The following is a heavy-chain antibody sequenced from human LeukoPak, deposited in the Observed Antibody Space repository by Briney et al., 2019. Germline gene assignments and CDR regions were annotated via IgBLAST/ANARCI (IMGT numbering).Heavy chain of an antibody. CDR1: GFTFSSYS. V-gene: IGHV3-21*01. CDR2: ISSSSSSYI. CDR3: AKEEQLLWFVGYFDY. J-gene: IGHJ4*02. Sequence: GGSLRLSCAASGFTFSSYSMNWVRQAPGKGLEWVSSISSSSSSYIYYADSVKGRFTISRDNAKNSLYLQMNSLRAEDTAVYYCAKEEQLLWFVGYFDYWGQGTLVTVSS. D-gene: IGHD3-10*01.